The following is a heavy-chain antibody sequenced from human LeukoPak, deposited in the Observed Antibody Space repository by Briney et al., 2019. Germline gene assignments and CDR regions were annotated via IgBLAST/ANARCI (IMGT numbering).Heavy chain of an antibody. J-gene: IGHJ1*01. V-gene: IGHV1-69*02. CDR2: IIPILVIA. Sequence: ASVKVSCKASGGTFSSYTISWVRQAPGQGLEWMGRIIPILVIANYAQKFQGRVTITADKSTSTAYMELSSLRSEDTAVYYCAFGQATINAEYFQHWGQGTLVTVSS. D-gene: IGHD5-12*01. CDR1: GGTFSSYT. CDR3: AFGQATINAEYFQH.